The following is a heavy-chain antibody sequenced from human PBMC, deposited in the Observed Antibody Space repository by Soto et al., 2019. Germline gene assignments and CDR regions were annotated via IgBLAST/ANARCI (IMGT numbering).Heavy chain of an antibody. V-gene: IGHV3-23*01. D-gene: IGHD4-17*01. CDR1: GFTFSSYA. CDR3: AKEETVLVNYYYYGMDV. CDR2: ISGSGYAT. Sequence: EVQLLESGGGLVQPGGSLRLSCAASGFTFSSYAMSWVRQAPGMGLEWVSVISGSGYATYYADSVKGRFTASRDNSNNTVYLQMNSLRAEDTAVYYCAKEETVLVNYYYYGMDVWGQGTTVTVSS. J-gene: IGHJ6*02.